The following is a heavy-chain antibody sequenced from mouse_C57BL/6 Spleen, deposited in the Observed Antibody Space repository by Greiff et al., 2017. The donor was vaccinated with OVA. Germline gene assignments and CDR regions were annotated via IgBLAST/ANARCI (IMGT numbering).Heavy chain of an antibody. D-gene: IGHD4-1*01. CDR1: GFSLTSYG. J-gene: IGHJ2*01. CDR2: IWSGGST. Sequence: QVQLQQSGPGLVQPSQSLSITCTVSGFSLTSYGVHWVRQSPGKGLEWLGVIWSGGSTDYNAAFISRLSISKDNSKSQVFFKMNSLQADDTAIYYCARKGLGYFDYWGQGTTLTVSS. CDR3: ARKGLGYFDY. V-gene: IGHV2-2*01.